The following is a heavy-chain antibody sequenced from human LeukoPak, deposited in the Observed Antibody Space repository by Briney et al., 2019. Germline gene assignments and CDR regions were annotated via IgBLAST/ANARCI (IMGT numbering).Heavy chain of an antibody. D-gene: IGHD3-22*01. CDR3: TRHVDSSGYDRDY. CDR2: IRSKANSYAT. Sequence: GGSLRLSCAASGFTFSGSAMHWVRQASGKGLELVGRIRSKANSYATAYAASVKGRFTISRDDSKNTAYLQMNSLKTEDTAVYYCTRHVDSSGYDRDYWGQGTLVTVSS. CDR1: GFTFSGSA. V-gene: IGHV3-73*01. J-gene: IGHJ4*02.